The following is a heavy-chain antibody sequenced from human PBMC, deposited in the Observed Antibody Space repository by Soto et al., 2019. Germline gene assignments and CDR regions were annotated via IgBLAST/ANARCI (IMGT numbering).Heavy chain of an antibody. CDR3: ARTGPGDVWSGYHYYYYMDV. V-gene: IGHV4-34*01. CDR2: INHSGST. J-gene: IGHJ6*03. Sequence: SETLSLTCAVYGGSFSGYYWSWIRQPPGKGLEWIGEINHSGSTNYNPSLKSRVTISVDTSKNQFSLKLSSVTAADTAVYYCARTGPGDVWSGYHYYYYMDVWGKGTTVTVSS. CDR1: GGSFSGYY. D-gene: IGHD3-3*01.